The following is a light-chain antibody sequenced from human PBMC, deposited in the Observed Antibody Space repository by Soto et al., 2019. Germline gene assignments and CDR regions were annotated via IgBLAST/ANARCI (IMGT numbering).Light chain of an antibody. J-gene: IGLJ1*01. CDR2: EVS. CDR1: SSDVGGFNS. Sequence: QSALTQPASVSGSPGQSIIISCTGTSSDVGGFNSVSWYQQHPGKAPKVMIYEVSNRPSGVSNRFSGSKSANTASLTISGLQTEDEADYYCISYTSSNTYVFGTGTKLTVL. V-gene: IGLV2-14*01. CDR3: ISYTSSNTYV.